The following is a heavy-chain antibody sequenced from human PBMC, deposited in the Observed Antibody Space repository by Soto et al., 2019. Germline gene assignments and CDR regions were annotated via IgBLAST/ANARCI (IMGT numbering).Heavy chain of an antibody. CDR3: ATGYRPYYDSSGYYYVGAFDI. D-gene: IGHD3-22*01. CDR2: FDPEDGET. CDR1: GYTLTELS. Sequence: QVQLVQSGAEVKKPGASVKVSCKVAGYTLTELSMHLVRQAPGKGLEWMGGFDPEDGETIYAQKFQGRVTMTEDTSTDTAYMELSSLRSEDTAVYYCATGYRPYYDSSGYYYVGAFDIWGQGTMVTVSS. J-gene: IGHJ3*02. V-gene: IGHV1-24*01.